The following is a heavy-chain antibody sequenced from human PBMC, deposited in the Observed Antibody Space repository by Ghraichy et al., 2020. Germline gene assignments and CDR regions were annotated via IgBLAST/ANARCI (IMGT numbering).Heavy chain of an antibody. Sequence: GGSLRLSCAASGFTFSSYAMSWVRQAPGKGLEWVSAISGSGGSTYYADSVKGRFTISRDNSKNTLYLQMNSLRAEDTAVYYCATTYYYGSGSYSRWFDPWGQGTLVTVSS. CDR1: GFTFSSYA. D-gene: IGHD3-10*01. V-gene: IGHV3-23*01. J-gene: IGHJ5*02. CDR3: ATTYYYGSGSYSRWFDP. CDR2: ISGSGGST.